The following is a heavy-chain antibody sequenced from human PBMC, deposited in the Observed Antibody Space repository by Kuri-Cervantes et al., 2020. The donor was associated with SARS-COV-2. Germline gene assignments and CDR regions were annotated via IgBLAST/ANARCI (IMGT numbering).Heavy chain of an antibody. J-gene: IGHJ4*02. Sequence: GSLRLSCTVSGGSISSYYWSWIRQPPGKGLEWIGYIYYSGSTNYNPSLKSRVTISVDTSKNQFSLKLRSVTAADTAVYYCARDSPEYSSSSSVPFDYWGQGTLVTVSS. V-gene: IGHV4-59*01. CDR2: IYYSGST. CDR1: GGSISSYY. CDR3: ARDSPEYSSSSSVPFDY. D-gene: IGHD6-6*01.